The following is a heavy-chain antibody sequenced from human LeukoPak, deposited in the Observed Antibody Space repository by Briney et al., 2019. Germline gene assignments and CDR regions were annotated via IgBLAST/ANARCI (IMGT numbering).Heavy chain of an antibody. J-gene: IGHJ4*02. D-gene: IGHD3-10*01. Sequence: PGGSLRLSCAASGFTFSSYAMSWVRQAPGKGLEWVSAISGSGGSTYYADSVKGRFTISRDNSKNTLYLQMNSLRAEDTAVYYCAKDPYGSGSYYPCRISNWGQGTLVTVSS. CDR1: GFTFSSYA. CDR2: ISGSGGST. V-gene: IGHV3-23*01. CDR3: AKDPYGSGSYYPCRISN.